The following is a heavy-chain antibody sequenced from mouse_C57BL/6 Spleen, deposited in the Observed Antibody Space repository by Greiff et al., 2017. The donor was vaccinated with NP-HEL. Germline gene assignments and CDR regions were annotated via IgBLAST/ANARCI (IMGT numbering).Heavy chain of an antibody. CDR2: INPSTGGT. CDR1: GYSFTGYY. D-gene: IGHD4-1*01. J-gene: IGHJ3*01. CDR3: ARGTGTGAY. V-gene: IGHV1-42*01. Sequence: EVQLQQSGPELVKPGASVKISCKASGYSFTGYYMNWVKQSPEKSLEWIGEINPSTGGTTYNQKFKAKATLTVDKSSSTAYMQLKSLTSEDSAVYYCARGTGTGAYWGQGTLVTVSA.